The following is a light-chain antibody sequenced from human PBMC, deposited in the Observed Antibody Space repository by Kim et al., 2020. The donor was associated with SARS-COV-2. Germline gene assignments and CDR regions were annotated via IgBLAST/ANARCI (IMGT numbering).Light chain of an antibody. J-gene: IGLJ3*02. CDR1: KLGDKY. CDR3: QAWDSSTLWV. Sequence: VSPGQTASITCSGEKLGDKYACWYQQKPGQSPVLVIYQDSKRPSGIPERFSGSNSGNTATLTISGTQAMDEADYYCQAWDSSTLWVFGGGTQLTVL. CDR2: QDS. V-gene: IGLV3-1*01.